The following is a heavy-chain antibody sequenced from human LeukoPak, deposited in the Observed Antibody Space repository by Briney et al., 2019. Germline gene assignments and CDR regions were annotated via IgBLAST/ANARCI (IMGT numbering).Heavy chain of an antibody. CDR2: IGTAGDT. V-gene: IGHV3-13*04. CDR3: ARGTHDSSGYPTDDAFDI. Sequence: GGSLRLSCAASGFTFSSYDMHWVRQATGKGLEWVSAIGTAGDTYYPGSVKGRFTISRENAKNSLYLQMNSLRAGDTAVYYCARGTHDSSGYPTDDAFDIWGQGTMVTVSS. CDR1: GFTFSSYD. D-gene: IGHD3-22*01. J-gene: IGHJ3*02.